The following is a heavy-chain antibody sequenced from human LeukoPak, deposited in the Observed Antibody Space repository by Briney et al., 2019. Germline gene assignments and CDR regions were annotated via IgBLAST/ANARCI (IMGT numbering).Heavy chain of an antibody. Sequence: SETLSLTCSVPGGSINSYGYYWAWIRQPPGKRPEWIGSIFYSGSTHYNPSLQSRITISADTSKGQFSLKLSSVTAADTAVYYCARQGVGATDFWGQGSLVTVSS. CDR2: IFYSGST. V-gene: IGHV4-39*01. CDR3: ARQGVGATDF. J-gene: IGHJ4*02. D-gene: IGHD1-26*01. CDR1: GGSINSYGYY.